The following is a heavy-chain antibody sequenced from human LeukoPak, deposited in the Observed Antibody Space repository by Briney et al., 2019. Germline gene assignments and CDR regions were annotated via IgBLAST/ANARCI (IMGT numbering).Heavy chain of an antibody. Sequence: SGPALVKPTQTLTLTCTFSGFSLSTSGMCVSWIRQPPGKALEWLALIDWDDDKYYSTSLKTRLTISKDTSKSQVVLTMTNMDPVDTATYYCARIPLYYDSSGYYYGFDYWGQGTLVTVSS. J-gene: IGHJ4*02. V-gene: IGHV2-70*01. D-gene: IGHD3-22*01. CDR2: IDWDDDK. CDR1: GFSLSTSGMC. CDR3: ARIPLYYDSSGYYYGFDY.